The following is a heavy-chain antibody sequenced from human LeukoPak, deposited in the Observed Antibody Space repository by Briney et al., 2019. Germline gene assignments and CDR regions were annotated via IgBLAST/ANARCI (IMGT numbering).Heavy chain of an antibody. D-gene: IGHD2-2*01. CDR3: AKGGPSRYCSSTSCYEGAYFDY. V-gene: IGHV3-7*03. Sequence: GGSLRLSCAASGFTLRSYWMSWVRQAPGKGLEWVANIDQDGSAKYYVDSVKGRFTISRDNSKNTLYLQMNSLRAEDTAVYYCAKGGPSRYCSSTSCYEGAYFDYWGQGTLVTVSS. J-gene: IGHJ4*02. CDR2: IDQDGSAK. CDR1: GFTLRSYW.